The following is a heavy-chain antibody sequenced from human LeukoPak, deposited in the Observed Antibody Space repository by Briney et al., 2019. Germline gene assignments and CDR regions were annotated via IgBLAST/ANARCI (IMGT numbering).Heavy chain of an antibody. D-gene: IGHD1-20*01. CDR2: IYSGGST. Sequence: PGGSLRLSCAASGFTVSSNYMSWVRQAPGKGLEWVSVIYSGGSTYYADSVKGRFTISRDNSKNTLYLQMNSLRAEDTAVYYCARALPHSWKYFDYWGQGTLVTVSS. CDR1: GFTVSSNY. J-gene: IGHJ4*02. V-gene: IGHV3-66*01. CDR3: ARALPHSWKYFDY.